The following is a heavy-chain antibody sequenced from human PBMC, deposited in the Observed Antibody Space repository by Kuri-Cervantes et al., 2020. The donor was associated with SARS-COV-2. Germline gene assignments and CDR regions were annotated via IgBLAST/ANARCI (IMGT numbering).Heavy chain of an antibody. V-gene: IGHV3-21*05. CDR2: ISSSSSYI. CDR1: GFTFSSYG. CDR3: AREVAAAGY. J-gene: IGHJ4*02. D-gene: IGHD6-13*01. Sequence: GESLKISCAASGFTFSSYGMNWVRQAPGKGLEWASYISSSSSYIYYADSVKGRFTISRDNAKNSLYLQMNSLRAEDTAVYYCAREVAAAGYWGQGTLVTVSS.